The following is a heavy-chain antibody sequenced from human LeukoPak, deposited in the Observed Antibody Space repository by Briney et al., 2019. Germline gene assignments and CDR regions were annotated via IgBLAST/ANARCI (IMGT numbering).Heavy chain of an antibody. Sequence: ASVKVSCKASGYTFTSYYMHWVRQAPGQGLEWMGIINPSGGSTSYAQKFQGRVTMTRDTSTSTVYMELSSLSSEDTAVYYCAREIVVVVAATAYYYYGMDVWGQGTTVTVSS. V-gene: IGHV1-46*01. J-gene: IGHJ6*02. D-gene: IGHD2-15*01. CDR2: INPSGGST. CDR3: AREIVVVVAATAYYYYGMDV. CDR1: GYTFTSYY.